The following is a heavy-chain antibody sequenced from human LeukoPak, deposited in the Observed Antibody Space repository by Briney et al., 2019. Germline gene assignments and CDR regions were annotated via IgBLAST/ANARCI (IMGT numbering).Heavy chain of an antibody. V-gene: IGHV1-18*01. J-gene: IGHJ4*02. D-gene: IGHD6-13*01. Sequence: AASVKVSCKASGYTFTSYGISWVRQAPGQGLEWMGWISAYNGNTNYAQKLQGRVTMTTDTSTSTAYMELSSLRSDDTAVFHCARTLYIAAVPGGFDYWGQGTLVTVSS. CDR1: GYTFTSYG. CDR3: ARTLYIAAVPGGFDY. CDR2: ISAYNGNT.